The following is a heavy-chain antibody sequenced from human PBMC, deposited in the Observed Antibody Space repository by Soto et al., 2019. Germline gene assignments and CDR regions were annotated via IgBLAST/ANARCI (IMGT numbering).Heavy chain of an antibody. CDR2: INHSGST. D-gene: IGHD6-13*01. CDR3: ARTYSSSWSPFEY. Sequence: SETLSLTCAVYGGSFSGYYWSWIRQPPGKGLEWIGEINHSGSTNYNPSLKSRVTISVDTSKNQFSLKLSSVTAADTAVYYCARTYSSSWSPFEYWGQGTLVTVSS. J-gene: IGHJ4*02. CDR1: GGSFSGYY. V-gene: IGHV4-34*01.